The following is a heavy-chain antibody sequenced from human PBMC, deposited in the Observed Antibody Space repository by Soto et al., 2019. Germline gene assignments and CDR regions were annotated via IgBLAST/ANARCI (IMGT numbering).Heavy chain of an antibody. CDR2: IRRIAYGGTT. J-gene: IGHJ4*02. Sequence: GGSLRLSCSASGFNFAAYTMSWVRLTPGKGLEWVGFIRRIAYGGTTDYAASVKGRFTISRDDSRKIVYLQMSRLKIKDTAVYYCSRSPAIDFDSWGQGTLVTVSS. V-gene: IGHV3-49*04. CDR1: GFNFAAYT. CDR3: SRSPAIDFDS.